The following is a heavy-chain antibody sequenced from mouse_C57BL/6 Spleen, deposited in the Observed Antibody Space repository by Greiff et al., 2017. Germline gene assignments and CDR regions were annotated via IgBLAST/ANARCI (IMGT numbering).Heavy chain of an antibody. CDR1: GYTFTSYW. V-gene: IGHV1-69*01. CDR3: ARTPKSIPYYFDY. D-gene: IGHD1-3*01. Sequence: QVQLKQPGAELVMPGASVKLSCKASGYTFTSYWMHWVKQRPGQGLEWIGEIDPSDSNTNYNQKVKGKSTLTVDKSSSTAYIQLSSLTSEDSAVYYCARTPKSIPYYFDYWGQGTTLTVSS. J-gene: IGHJ2*01. CDR2: IDPSDSNT.